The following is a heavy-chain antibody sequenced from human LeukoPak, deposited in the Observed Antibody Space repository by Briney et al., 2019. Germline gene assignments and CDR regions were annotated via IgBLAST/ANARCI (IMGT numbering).Heavy chain of an antibody. CDR2: IYYSGST. J-gene: IGHJ4*02. D-gene: IGHD3-10*01. Sequence: SETLSLTCTVSGGSISSSSYYWGWIRQPPGKGLEWIGSIYYSGSTYYNPSLKSRVTISVDTSKNQFSLKLSSVTAADTAVYYCARDPDYYGSGDYWGQGTLVTVSS. CDR1: GGSISSSSYY. V-gene: IGHV4-39*02. CDR3: ARDPDYYGSGDY.